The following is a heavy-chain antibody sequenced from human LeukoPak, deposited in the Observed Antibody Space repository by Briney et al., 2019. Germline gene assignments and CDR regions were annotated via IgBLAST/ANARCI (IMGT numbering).Heavy chain of an antibody. Sequence: GESLKISCKGSGYSFTSYWIGWVRQMPGKGLEWMGIIYPGDSDTRYSPSFQGQVTISADKSISTAYLQWSGLKASDTAMYYCARHGGIAAAGTFGFDPWGQGTLVTVSS. CDR3: ARHGGIAAAGTFGFDP. D-gene: IGHD6-13*01. J-gene: IGHJ5*02. CDR1: GYSFTSYW. CDR2: IYPGDSDT. V-gene: IGHV5-51*01.